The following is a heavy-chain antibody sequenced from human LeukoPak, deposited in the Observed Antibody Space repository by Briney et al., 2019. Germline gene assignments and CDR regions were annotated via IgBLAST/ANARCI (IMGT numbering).Heavy chain of an antibody. J-gene: IGHJ4*02. D-gene: IGHD3-10*01. CDR1: GGAIRSHAYY. CDR3: ASVTALDNSDYRGARFDY. V-gene: IGHV4-39*07. Sequence: SETLSLTCSVSGGAIRSHAYYWGWIRQPPGKGPEWLGSIYYSGSTYYNPSLDSRVVISVDTSRNEFSLGLTSVTAADTAVYYCASVTALDNSDYRGARFDYWGQGNLVTVSS. CDR2: IYYSGST.